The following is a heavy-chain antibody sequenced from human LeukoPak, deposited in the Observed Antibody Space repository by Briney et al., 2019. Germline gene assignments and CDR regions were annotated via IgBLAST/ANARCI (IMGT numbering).Heavy chain of an antibody. CDR3: ARGIAAAGSMGV. J-gene: IGHJ6*03. CDR1: GGTFSSYA. CDR2: IIPNSGGT. V-gene: IGHV1-2*02. Sequence: ASVKVSCKASGGTFSSYAISWVRQAPGQGLEWMGGIIPNSGGTNYAQKFQGRVTMTRDTSISTAYMELSRLRSDDTAVYYCARGIAAAGSMGVWGKGTTVTVSS. D-gene: IGHD6-13*01.